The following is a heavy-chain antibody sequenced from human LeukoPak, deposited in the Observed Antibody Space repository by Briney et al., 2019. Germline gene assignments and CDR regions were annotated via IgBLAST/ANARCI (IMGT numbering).Heavy chain of an antibody. V-gene: IGHV3-43*01. Sequence: GGSLRLSCAASGFTFSSYWMHWVRQAPGKGLEWVSLISWDGSSTYYADSVKGRFTISRDNSKTSLYLQMNSLRTEGTALYYCAKGTVVVTGPLDYWGQGTLVTVSS. D-gene: IGHD3-22*01. CDR1: GFTFSSYW. CDR3: AKGTVVVTGPLDY. CDR2: ISWDGSST. J-gene: IGHJ4*02.